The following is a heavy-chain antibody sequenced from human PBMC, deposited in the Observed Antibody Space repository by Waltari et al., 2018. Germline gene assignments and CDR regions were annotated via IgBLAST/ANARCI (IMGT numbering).Heavy chain of an antibody. J-gene: IGHJ4*02. CDR1: GGSFSGYY. CDR2: INHSGST. Sequence: QVQLQQWGAGLLKPSETLSLTCAVYGGSFSGYYWSWIRQPPGKGLEWIGEINHSGSTNYNPSLKSRVTISVDTSKNQFSLKLSSVTAADTAVYYCAGGGRGMAARPDDYWGQGTLVTVSS. D-gene: IGHD6-6*01. V-gene: IGHV4-34*01. CDR3: AGGGRGMAARPDDY.